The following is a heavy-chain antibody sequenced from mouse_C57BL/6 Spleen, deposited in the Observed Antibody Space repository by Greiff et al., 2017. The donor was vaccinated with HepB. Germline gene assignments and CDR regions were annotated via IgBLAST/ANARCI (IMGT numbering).Heavy chain of an antibody. J-gene: IGHJ4*01. V-gene: IGHV1-39*01. CDR2: INPNYGTT. CDR1: GYSFTDYN. D-gene: IGHD1-1*01. CDR3: ARSHYYGSSFYAMDY. Sequence: EVQLQESGPELVKPGASVKISCKASGYSFTDYNMNWVKQSNGKSLEWIGVINPNYGTTSYNQKFKGKATLTVDQSSSTAYMQLNSLTSEDSAVYYCARSHYYGSSFYAMDYWGQGTSVTVSS.